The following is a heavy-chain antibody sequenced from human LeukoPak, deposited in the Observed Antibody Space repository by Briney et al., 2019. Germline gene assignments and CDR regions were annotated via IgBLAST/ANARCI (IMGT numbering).Heavy chain of an antibody. J-gene: IGHJ4*02. Sequence: PSETLSLTRTVSGGSISSSSYYWGWIRQPPGKGLEWIGSIYYSGSTYYNPSLKSRVTISVDTSKNQFSLKLSSVTAADTAVYYCARRGNERNYYDSSGYRRWYFDYWGQGTLVTVSS. CDR2: IYYSGST. V-gene: IGHV4-39*01. CDR3: ARRGNERNYYDSSGYRRWYFDY. CDR1: GGSISSSSYY. D-gene: IGHD3-22*01.